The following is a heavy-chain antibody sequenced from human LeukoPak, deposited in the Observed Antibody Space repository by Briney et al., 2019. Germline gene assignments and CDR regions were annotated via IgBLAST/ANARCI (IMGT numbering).Heavy chain of an antibody. CDR1: GYTFTSYY. V-gene: IGHV1-46*01. CDR2: INPSGGST. Sequence: GASVKVSCKASGYTFTSYYMHWVRQAPGQGLEWMGIINPSGGSTSYAQKFQGRVTMTRDTSTSTVYMELSSLRSEDTAVYYCARDRGFGSGSYYNLTYYYYGMDVWGQGTTVTVSS. CDR3: ARDRGFGSGSYYNLTYYYYGMDV. D-gene: IGHD3-10*01. J-gene: IGHJ6*02.